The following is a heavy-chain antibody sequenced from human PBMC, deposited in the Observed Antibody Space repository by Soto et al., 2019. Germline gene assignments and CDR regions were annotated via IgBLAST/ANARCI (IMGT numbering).Heavy chain of an antibody. CDR1: GFSLSTIGMC. Sequence: SGPTLVNPTQTLTLTCTFSGFSLSTIGMCVSWIRQPPGKALEWLALIDWDDDKYYSTSLKTKLTISKDTSKNQVVLTMTNMDPVDTATYYCARTRGAKDSWSGYYSFEGWGQGTLVSVSS. V-gene: IGHV2-70*01. CDR2: IDWDDDK. CDR3: ARTRGAKDSWSGYYSFEG. J-gene: IGHJ4*02. D-gene: IGHD3-3*01.